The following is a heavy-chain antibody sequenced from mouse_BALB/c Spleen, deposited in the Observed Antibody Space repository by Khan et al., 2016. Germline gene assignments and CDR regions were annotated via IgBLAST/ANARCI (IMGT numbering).Heavy chain of an antibody. CDR1: GYTFTSYN. Sequence: QVQLQQPGAELVKPGASVKMSCKASGYTFTSYNMHWVKQTPGQGLEWIGAIYPGNGDTSYNQKFKGKATLTADKSSSTAYMQLSSLTSEDSAVYYSAREGNYFDYWGQGTTLTVSS. CDR2: IYPGNGDT. V-gene: IGHV1-12*01. CDR3: AREGNYFDY. D-gene: IGHD2-14*01. J-gene: IGHJ2*01.